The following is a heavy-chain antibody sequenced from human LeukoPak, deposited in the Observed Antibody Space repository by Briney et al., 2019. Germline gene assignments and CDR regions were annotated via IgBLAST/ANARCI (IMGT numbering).Heavy chain of an antibody. Sequence: GESLKISCKGSGYSFTSYWIGWVRQMPGKGLEWMGIIYPGDSDTRHSPSFQGQVTISADKSISTAYLQWSSLKASDTAMYYCARLGADIVVVPAAQSYYYYYYGMDVWGKGTTVTVSS. V-gene: IGHV5-51*01. J-gene: IGHJ6*04. CDR3: ARLGADIVVVPAAQSYYYYYYGMDV. D-gene: IGHD2-2*01. CDR2: IYPGDSDT. CDR1: GYSFTSYW.